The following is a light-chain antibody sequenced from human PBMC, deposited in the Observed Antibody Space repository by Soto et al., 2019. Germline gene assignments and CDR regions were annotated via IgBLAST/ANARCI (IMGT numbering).Light chain of an antibody. V-gene: IGKV3-20*01. Sequence: EIVLTQSPGTLSLSPGERATLSCRARQSVSSSYLAWYQKKPGQAPRLLIYGTSSRATAIPDRFSGSGSGTDFTLTISRLEPEDFAVYYCQQYGSSSWTFGQGTKVEIK. CDR2: GTS. CDR3: QQYGSSSWT. J-gene: IGKJ1*01. CDR1: QSVSSSY.